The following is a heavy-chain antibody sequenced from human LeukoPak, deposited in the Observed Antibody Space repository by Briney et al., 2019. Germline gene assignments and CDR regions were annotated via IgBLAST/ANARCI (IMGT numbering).Heavy chain of an antibody. Sequence: TLSLTCTVSGGSVSSGSQYWSWIRQPPGKALEWLALIDWDDDKYYSTSLKTRLTISKDTSKNQVVLTMTNMDPVDTATYYCARIRGLYYYYGMDVWGQGTTVTVSS. CDR2: IDWDDDK. CDR3: ARIRGLYYYYGMDV. CDR1: GGSVSSGSQY. J-gene: IGHJ6*02. V-gene: IGHV2-70*01.